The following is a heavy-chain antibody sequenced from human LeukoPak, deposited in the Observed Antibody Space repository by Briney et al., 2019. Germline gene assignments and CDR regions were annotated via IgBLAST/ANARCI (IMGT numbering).Heavy chain of an antibody. V-gene: IGHV3-23*01. CDR3: AKSDYGGKGGIDY. CDR2: ISGSGGST. Sequence: GGSLRLSCAASGFTSSSYAMSWVRQAPGKGLEWVSAISGSGGSTYYADSVKGRFTISRDNSKNTLYLQMNSLRAEDTAVYYCAKSDYGGKGGIDYWGQGTLVTVSS. CDR1: GFTSSSYA. J-gene: IGHJ4*02. D-gene: IGHD4-23*01.